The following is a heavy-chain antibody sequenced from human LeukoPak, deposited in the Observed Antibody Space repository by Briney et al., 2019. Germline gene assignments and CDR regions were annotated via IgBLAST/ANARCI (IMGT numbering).Heavy chain of an antibody. D-gene: IGHD3-10*01. CDR2: INVGGDT. CDR3: ARGQGFLLDL. Sequence: GGSLRLSCAASGFSVSTKYMSWGRQAPGKGLKWVSIINVGGDTYYAGSVKGRFTISRDTSKNTVYLQMDNLRAEDTAVYYCARGQGFLLDLWGQGTLVTVSS. V-gene: IGHV3-53*01. CDR1: GFSVSTKY. J-gene: IGHJ5*02.